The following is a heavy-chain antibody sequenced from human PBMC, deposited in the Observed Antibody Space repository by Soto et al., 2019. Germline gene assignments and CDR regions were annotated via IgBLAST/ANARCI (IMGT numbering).Heavy chain of an antibody. CDR2: IYYSGST. V-gene: IGHV4-59*08. D-gene: IGHD3-10*01. CDR3: SRFSITMVRGALDI. CDR1: GGSISSYY. J-gene: IGHJ3*02. Sequence: SDTLSLTCTVSGGSISSYYWSWIRQPPGKGLEWIGYIYYSGSTNYNPSLKSRVTISVDTSKNQFSLKLSSVTAADTAVYYWSRFSITMVRGALDIWGQGTMVTVSS.